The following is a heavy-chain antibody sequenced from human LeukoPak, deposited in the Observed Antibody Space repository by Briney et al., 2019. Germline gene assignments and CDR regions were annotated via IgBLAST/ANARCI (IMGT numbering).Heavy chain of an antibody. CDR3: AKDRASDWDFLDY. Sequence: GGSLRLSCAASGFTFTTYAMSWVRQAPGKGLEWVSTIKNNGVSTYYADSVEGRFTISRDNSRNTLYLQMNSLRAEDTAIYYCAKDRASDWDFLDYWGQGTPVTVSS. CDR2: IKNNGVST. D-gene: IGHD6-19*01. V-gene: IGHV3-23*05. CDR1: GFTFTTYA. J-gene: IGHJ4*02.